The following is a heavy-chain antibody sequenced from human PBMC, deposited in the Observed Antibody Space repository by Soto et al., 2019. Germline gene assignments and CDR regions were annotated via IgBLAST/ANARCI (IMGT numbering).Heavy chain of an antibody. CDR2: INPSGGST. Sequence: ASLKVFCNTSGSTFTSYYMHCVRHSPGQGLEWMGIINPSGGSTSYAQKFQGRVTMTRDTSTSTVYMELSSLRSEDTAVYYCARSNYYDSSGYYFDYWGQGTLVTVSS. V-gene: IGHV1-46*01. CDR1: GSTFTSYY. CDR3: ARSNYYDSSGYYFDY. D-gene: IGHD3-22*01. J-gene: IGHJ4*02.